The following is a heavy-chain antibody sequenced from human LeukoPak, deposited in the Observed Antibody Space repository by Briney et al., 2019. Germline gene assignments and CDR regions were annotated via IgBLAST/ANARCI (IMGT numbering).Heavy chain of an antibody. CDR2: ISGSGGST. CDR1: GFTFSSYA. CDR3: AKVHCGGDCYPPYYFDY. V-gene: IGHV3-23*01. Sequence: GGSLRLSCAASGFTFSSYAMSWVRPAPGKGLEWVSAISGSGGSTYYADSVKGRFTISRDNSKNTLYLQMNSLRAEDTAVYYCAKVHCGGDCYPPYYFDYWGQGTLVTVSS. D-gene: IGHD2-21*01. J-gene: IGHJ4*02.